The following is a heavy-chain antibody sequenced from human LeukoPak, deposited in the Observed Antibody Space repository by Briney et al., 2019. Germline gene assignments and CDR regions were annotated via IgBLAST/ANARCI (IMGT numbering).Heavy chain of an antibody. CDR1: GGSISSYY. Sequence: SETLSLTCTVSGGSISSYYWSWIRQPAGKGLEWIGRIYTSGTTHYNPSLKSRLSMSVDMSNNQFSLTLTSVTAADTAVYYCAGGERSGIYTNWFDPWGQGTLVTVSS. J-gene: IGHJ5*02. CDR3: AGGERSGIYTNWFDP. V-gene: IGHV4-4*07. CDR2: IYTSGTT. D-gene: IGHD1-26*01.